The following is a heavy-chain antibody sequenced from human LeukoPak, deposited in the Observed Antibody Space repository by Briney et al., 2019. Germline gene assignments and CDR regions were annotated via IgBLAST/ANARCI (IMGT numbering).Heavy chain of an antibody. CDR2: ISWNGGNI. D-gene: IGHD6-19*01. Sequence: PGGSLRLSCAASGFTFDDYAMHWVRQAPGKGLEWVSSISWNGGNIGYADSVKGRFTISRDNAKNSLYLQMSSLRAEDTALYYCAKDYTSGWTGGFDYWGQGTLVTVSS. J-gene: IGHJ4*02. V-gene: IGHV3-9*01. CDR1: GFTFDDYA. CDR3: AKDYTSGWTGGFDY.